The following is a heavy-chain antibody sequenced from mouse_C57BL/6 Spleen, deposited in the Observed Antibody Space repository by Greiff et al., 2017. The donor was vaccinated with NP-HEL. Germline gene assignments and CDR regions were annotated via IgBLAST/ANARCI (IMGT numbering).Heavy chain of an antibody. V-gene: IGHV1-64*01. D-gene: IGHD2-3*01. J-gene: IGHJ2*01. Sequence: VQLQQSGAELVKPGASVKLSCKASGYTFTSYWMHWVKQRPGQGLEWIGMIHPNSGSTNYNEKFKSKATLNVDKSSSTAYMQLSSLTSEDSAVYYCPIYDGYYDYSGQGTTLTVSS. CDR2: IHPNSGST. CDR3: PIYDGYYDY. CDR1: GYTFTSYW.